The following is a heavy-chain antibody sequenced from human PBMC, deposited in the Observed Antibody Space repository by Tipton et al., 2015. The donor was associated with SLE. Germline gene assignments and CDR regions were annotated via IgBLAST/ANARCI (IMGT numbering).Heavy chain of an antibody. CDR1: GFTVSSNY. D-gene: IGHD6-13*01. CDR3: ARDRGSGWFFFDY. CDR2: IYSGGST. V-gene: IGHV3-66*02. Sequence: SLRLSCAASGFTVSSNYMSWVRQAPGKGLEWVSVIYSGGSTYYADSVKGRFTISRDNSKNTLYLQMNSLRAEDTAVYYCARDRGSGWFFFDYWGQGTLVTVSS. J-gene: IGHJ4*02.